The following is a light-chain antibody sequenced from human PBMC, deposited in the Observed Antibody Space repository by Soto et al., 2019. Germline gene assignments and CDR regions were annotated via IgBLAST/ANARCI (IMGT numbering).Light chain of an antibody. Sequence: EIQMTQSPASLSASVGDRVTITCSSSQSISTYLNWYQQKPGKAPKLLMHAASSLDRGVPSRFSGSGSGTDFTLTISSMQPEDFANYYCQQSYRTPRTFGQGTKVDIK. CDR3: QQSYRTPRT. CDR1: QSISTY. V-gene: IGKV1-39*01. J-gene: IGKJ1*01. CDR2: AAS.